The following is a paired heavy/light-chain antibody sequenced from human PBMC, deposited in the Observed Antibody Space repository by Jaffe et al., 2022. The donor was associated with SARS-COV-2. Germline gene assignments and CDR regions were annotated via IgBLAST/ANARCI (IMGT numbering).Light chain of an antibody. J-gene: IGKJ1*01. Sequence: DIVMTQSPLSLPVTPGEPASISCRSSQSLLHSNGYNYLDWYLQKPGQSPQLLIYLGSSRASGVPDRFSGSGSGTDFTLKISRVEAEDVGVYYCMQALQTPWTFGQGTKVEIK. CDR2: LGS. CDR3: MQALQTPWT. CDR1: QSLLHSNGYNY. V-gene: IGKV2-28*01.
Heavy chain of an antibody. J-gene: IGHJ4*02. V-gene: IGHV3-48*02. CDR3: ARDGGPTGDY. CDR1: GFTFSTYS. Sequence: EVQLVESGGGLVQPGGSLRLSCAASGFTFSTYSMNWVRQAPGRGLEWVSYISRTGSTIYYTDSVKGRFTISRDNAKNSLYLQMNSLRDEDTAVYYCARDGGPTGDYWGQGTLVTVSS. CDR2: ISRTGSTI. D-gene: IGHD4-17*01.